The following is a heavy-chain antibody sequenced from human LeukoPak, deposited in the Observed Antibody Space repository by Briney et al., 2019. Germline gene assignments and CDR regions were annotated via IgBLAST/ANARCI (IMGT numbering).Heavy chain of an antibody. Sequence: PGGSLRLSCAASGFTFNSYGMHWVRQAPGKGLEWVAVISYDGSNKYYADSVKGRFTISRDNSKNTLYLQMNSLRAEDTAVYYCAKDFADILEGPPRNWGQGTLVTVSS. CDR2: ISYDGSNK. CDR3: AKDFADILEGPPRN. J-gene: IGHJ4*02. CDR1: GFTFNSYG. D-gene: IGHD5-12*01. V-gene: IGHV3-30*18.